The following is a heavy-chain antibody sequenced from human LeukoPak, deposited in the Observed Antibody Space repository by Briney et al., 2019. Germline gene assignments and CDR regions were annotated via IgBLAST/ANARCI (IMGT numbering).Heavy chain of an antibody. V-gene: IGHV1-69*13. CDR3: ARGDYDYVWGSYRPIDY. D-gene: IGHD3-16*02. J-gene: IGHJ4*02. CDR1: GGTFSSYA. Sequence: ASVKVSCKASGGTFSSYAISWVRQAPGQGLEWMGGIIPIFGTANYAQKFQGRVTITADESTRTAYMELSSLRSEDTAVYYCARGDYDYVWGSYRPIDYWGQGTLVTVSS. CDR2: IIPIFGTA.